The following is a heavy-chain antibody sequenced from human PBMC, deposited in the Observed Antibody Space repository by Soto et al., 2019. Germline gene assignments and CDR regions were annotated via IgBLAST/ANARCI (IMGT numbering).Heavy chain of an antibody. J-gene: IGHJ6*02. CDR2: INPNSGNT. V-gene: IGHV1-8*01. CDR3: ARVRGLIAAAGTAYYYYGMDV. CDR1: GYTFTSYD. D-gene: IGHD6-13*01. Sequence: ASVKVSCKASGYTFTSYDITWVRQATGQGLEWMGWINPNSGNTGYAQKFQGGVTMTRNTCISTAYMELSSLRSEDTAVHYCARVRGLIAAAGTAYYYYGMDVWGQGTTVTVSS.